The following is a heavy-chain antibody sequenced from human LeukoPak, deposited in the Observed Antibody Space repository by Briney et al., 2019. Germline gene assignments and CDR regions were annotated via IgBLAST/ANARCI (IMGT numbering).Heavy chain of an antibody. CDR1: GYTLTELS. Sequence: ASVKVSCKVSGYTLTELSMHWVRQAPGKGLEWMGGFDPEDGETIYAQKFQGWVTMTRDTSISTAYMELSRLRSDDTAVYYCARASYYYDSSGYNWFDPWGQGTLVTVSS. V-gene: IGHV1-24*01. J-gene: IGHJ5*02. CDR2: FDPEDGET. D-gene: IGHD3-22*01. CDR3: ARASYYYDSSGYNWFDP.